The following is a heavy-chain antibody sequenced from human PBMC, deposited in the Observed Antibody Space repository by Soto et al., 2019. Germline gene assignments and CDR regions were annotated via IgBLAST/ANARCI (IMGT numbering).Heavy chain of an antibody. D-gene: IGHD1-26*01. V-gene: IGHV4-4*02. Sequence: QVQLQESGPRLVKPSGTLSLTCAVSGGSISSGRWWTWVRQTPGQGLEWLGEIYHSGNNDYNPSLKSRVSISVDRSKSQFSLNLTSVPAADTALYYCSTSRGRLYGLDVWGQGTTVTVSS. CDR1: GGSISSGRW. CDR3: STSRGRLYGLDV. J-gene: IGHJ6*02. CDR2: IYHSGNN.